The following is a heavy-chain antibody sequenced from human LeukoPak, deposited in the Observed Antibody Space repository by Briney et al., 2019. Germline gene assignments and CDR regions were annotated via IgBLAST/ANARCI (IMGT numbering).Heavy chain of an antibody. Sequence: GGSLRLSCAASGFTSGFTFSDYGTHWVRQAPGKGLDWVAFIRYDGANKYYADSVEGRFTISRDDSTNTLYLQMNGLRAEDTAVYYCAKEFDDSAYYGSFDSWGQGTLVTV. CDR3: AKEFDDSAYYGSFDS. D-gene: IGHD3-22*01. CDR1: GFTSGFTFSDYG. CDR2: IRYDGANK. J-gene: IGHJ4*02. V-gene: IGHV3-30*02.